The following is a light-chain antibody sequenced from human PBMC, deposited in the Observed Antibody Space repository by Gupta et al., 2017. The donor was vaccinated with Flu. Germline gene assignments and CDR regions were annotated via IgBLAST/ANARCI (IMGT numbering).Light chain of an antibody. Sequence: LACYQQKPEKAYTPLIYAASTLQSGVPSRFSCSGSGTDFTFTISSLQPEYFSTYYCQQYNSYPRTFGGGTKVEIK. J-gene: IGKJ4*01. CDR2: AAS. CDR3: QQYNSYPRT. V-gene: IGKV1D-16*01.